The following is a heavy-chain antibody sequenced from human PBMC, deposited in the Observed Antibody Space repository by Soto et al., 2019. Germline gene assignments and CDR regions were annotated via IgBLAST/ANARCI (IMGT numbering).Heavy chain of an antibody. J-gene: IGHJ4*02. Sequence: SETLSLTCTVSGGSISSSSYYWGWIRQPPGKGLEWIGSIYYSGSTYYNPSLKSRVTISVDTPKNQFSLKLSSVIAADTAVYYCVRRGYSYGNFDYWGQGTLVTVSS. D-gene: IGHD5-18*01. V-gene: IGHV4-39*01. CDR1: GGSISSSSYY. CDR3: VRRGYSYGNFDY. CDR2: IYYSGST.